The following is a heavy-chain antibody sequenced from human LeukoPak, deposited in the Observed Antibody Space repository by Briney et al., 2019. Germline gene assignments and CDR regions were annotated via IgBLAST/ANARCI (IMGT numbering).Heavy chain of an antibody. Sequence: ASVKVSCKASGYTFTSYGISWVRQAPGQGLEWMGWISAYNGNTNYAQKLQGRVTMTTDTSTSTAYMELSRLRSEDTAVYYCARMQYYYDSSGYYPLRYFDLWGRGTLVTVSS. D-gene: IGHD3-22*01. CDR1: GYTFTSYG. J-gene: IGHJ2*01. V-gene: IGHV1-18*01. CDR3: ARMQYYYDSSGYYPLRYFDL. CDR2: ISAYNGNT.